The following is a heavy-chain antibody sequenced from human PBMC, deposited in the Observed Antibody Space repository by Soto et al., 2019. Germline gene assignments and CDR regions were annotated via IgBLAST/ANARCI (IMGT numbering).Heavy chain of an antibody. CDR3: ARRRVYDYYSMDV. Sequence: SETLSLTCTVSGGSISSSSYYWGWIRQPPGKGPEWIGSIDYSGSTYYNPSLKSRVTISVDTSKNQFSLKVSSVTAADTAVYYCARRRVYDYYSMDVWGQGTTVTVSS. CDR1: GGSISSSSYY. CDR2: IDYSGST. D-gene: IGHD6-13*01. J-gene: IGHJ6*02. V-gene: IGHV4-39*01.